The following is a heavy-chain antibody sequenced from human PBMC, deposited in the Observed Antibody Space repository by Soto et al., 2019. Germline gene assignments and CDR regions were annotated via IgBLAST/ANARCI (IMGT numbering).Heavy chain of an antibody. J-gene: IGHJ4*02. CDR1: SFTFTNAW. Sequence: PGGSLRLSCAASSFTFTNAWMTWVRQAPGKGLEWVGRIKSKNDGGTTDYAAPVKGRFSISRDDSKNTLYLQMNGLKSEDTAVYYCTADVPSKGSGEFDYWGQGTLVTVSS. D-gene: IGHD6-19*01. V-gene: IGHV3-15*07. CDR2: IKSKNDGGTT. CDR3: TADVPSKGSGEFDY.